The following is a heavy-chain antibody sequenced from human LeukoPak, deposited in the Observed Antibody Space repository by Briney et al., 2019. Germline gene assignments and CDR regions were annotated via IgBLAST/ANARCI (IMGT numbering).Heavy chain of an antibody. Sequence: FSATTGSGDKLFYADSVKGRFTISRDNSKNTLYLQMNNLRAEDTAVYYCARYENGGIDYWGQGTLVTVSS. J-gene: IGHJ4*02. V-gene: IGHV3-23*01. CDR3: ARYENGGIDY. CDR2: TTGSGDKL. D-gene: IGHD2-15*01.